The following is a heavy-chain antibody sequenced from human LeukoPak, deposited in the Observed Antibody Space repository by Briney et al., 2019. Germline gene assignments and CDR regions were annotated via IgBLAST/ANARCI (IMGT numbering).Heavy chain of an antibody. Sequence: GGSLRLSCVTSGFTFSDHYMDWVRQAPGKGLEWVANIKLDGSDKYYVDSVKGRFTISRDNAKNSLYLQMNSLRVEDTAVYYCARHYFDYWGQGTLVTVSS. J-gene: IGHJ4*02. CDR2: IKLDGSDK. V-gene: IGHV3-7*01. CDR3: ARHYFDY. CDR1: GFTFSDHY.